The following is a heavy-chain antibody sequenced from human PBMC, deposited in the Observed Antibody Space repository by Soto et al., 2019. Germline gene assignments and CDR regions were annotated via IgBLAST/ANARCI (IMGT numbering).Heavy chain of an antibody. CDR1: CGSISSYY. Sequence: SETLSLTCTVSCGSISSYYWSWIRQPPGKGLEWIGYIYYSGSTNYNPSLKSRVTISVDTSKNQFSLKLSSVTAADTAVYYCARYTVDRYYFDYWGQGTLVTVSS. J-gene: IGHJ4*02. V-gene: IGHV4-59*01. D-gene: IGHD3-22*01. CDR3: ARYTVDRYYFDY. CDR2: IYYSGST.